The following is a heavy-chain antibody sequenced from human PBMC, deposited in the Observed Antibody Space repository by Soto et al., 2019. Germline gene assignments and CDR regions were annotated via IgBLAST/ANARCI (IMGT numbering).Heavy chain of an antibody. Sequence: ASVKVSCKASGYTFTGYYMHWVRQAPGQGLEWMGWINPNSGGTNYAQKFQGWVTMTRDTSISTAYMELSRLRSDDTAVYYCARDQAIAVAGTKSYYYYGMDVWGQGTTVTVSS. J-gene: IGHJ6*02. V-gene: IGHV1-2*04. CDR3: ARDQAIAVAGTKSYYYYGMDV. CDR2: INPNSGGT. D-gene: IGHD6-19*01. CDR1: GYTFTGYY.